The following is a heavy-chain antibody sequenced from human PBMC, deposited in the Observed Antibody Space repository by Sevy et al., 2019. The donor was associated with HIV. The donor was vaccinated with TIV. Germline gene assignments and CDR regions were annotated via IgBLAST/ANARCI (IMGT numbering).Heavy chain of an antibody. Sequence: GGSLRLSCAASGFTFSSYGMHWVRQAPGKGLEWVAVISYDGSNKYYADSVKGRFTISRDNSKNTLYLQMNSLRAEDTAVYYCAKPEGVTTIVAPFLIWGQGTLVTVSS. V-gene: IGHV3-30*18. CDR2: ISYDGSNK. CDR3: AKPEGVTTIVAPFLI. D-gene: IGHD3-22*01. CDR1: GFTFSSYG. J-gene: IGHJ4*02.